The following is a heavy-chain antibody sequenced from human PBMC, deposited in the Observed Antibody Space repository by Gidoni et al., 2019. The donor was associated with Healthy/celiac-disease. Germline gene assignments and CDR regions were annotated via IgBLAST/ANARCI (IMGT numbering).Heavy chain of an antibody. D-gene: IGHD4-4*01. J-gene: IGHJ6*04. CDR3: ARATRPYSNYYYGMDV. V-gene: IGHV3-30-3*01. Sequence: QVQLVDSGGGVVQPGRSLRLSCAASGFTFSSYAMHWVRQAPGKGLEWVAVISYDGSNKYYADSVKGRFTISRDNSKNTLYLQMNSLRAEDTAVYYCARATRPYSNYYYGMDVWGKGTTVTVSS. CDR2: ISYDGSNK. CDR1: GFTFSSYA.